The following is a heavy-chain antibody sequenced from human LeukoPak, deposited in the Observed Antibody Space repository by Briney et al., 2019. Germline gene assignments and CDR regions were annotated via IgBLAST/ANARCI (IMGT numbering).Heavy chain of an antibody. CDR1: GFTFSSYS. V-gene: IGHV3-48*01. CDR3: AKGLGFGELSYAFDI. Sequence: PGGSLRLSCAASGFTFSSYSMNWVRQAPGKGLEWVSYISSSSSTIYYADSVKGRFTISRDNAKNSLYLQMNSLRAEDTAVYYCAKGLGFGELSYAFDIWGQGTMVTVSS. D-gene: IGHD3-10*01. CDR2: ISSSSSTI. J-gene: IGHJ3*02.